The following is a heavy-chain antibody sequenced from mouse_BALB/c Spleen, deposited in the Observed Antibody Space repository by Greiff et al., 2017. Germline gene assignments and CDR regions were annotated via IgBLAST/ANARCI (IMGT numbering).Heavy chain of an antibody. CDR2: ISYDGSN. V-gene: IGHV3-6*02. D-gene: IGHD1-1*01. CDR3: ATYYYGSSYVNWYFDV. J-gene: IGHJ1*01. CDR1: GYSITSCYY. Sequence: ESGPGLVKPSQSLSLTCSVTGYSITSCYYWNWIRQFPGNKLEWMGYISYDGSNNYNPSLKNRIPITRDTSKNQFFLKLNSVTTEDTATYYCATYYYGSSYVNWYFDVWGAGTTVTVSS.